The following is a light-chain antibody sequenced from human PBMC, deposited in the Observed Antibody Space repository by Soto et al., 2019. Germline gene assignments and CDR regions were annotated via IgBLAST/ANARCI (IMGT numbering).Light chain of an antibody. CDR3: QQYGSSSYT. CDR1: QSVSSSY. J-gene: IGKJ2*01. CDR2: GAS. V-gene: IGKV3-20*01. Sequence: EIVLTQSPGTLSLSPGERATLSCRASQSVSSSYLAWYQQKPGQAPRLLIYGASSRATGIPDRFSGSGSGTDFTLTIIRLETEDFAVYYCQQYGSSSYTFGQGTKLEIK.